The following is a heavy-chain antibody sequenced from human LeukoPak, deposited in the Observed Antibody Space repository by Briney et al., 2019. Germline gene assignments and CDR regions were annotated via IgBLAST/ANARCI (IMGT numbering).Heavy chain of an antibody. CDR1: GGSISSYY. J-gene: IGHJ5*02. CDR3: ARIMIVVLNWFDP. V-gene: IGHV4-59*01. CDR2: IYYSGST. Sequence: PSETLSLTCTVSGGSISSYYWSWIRQPPGKGLEWIGYIYYSGSTNYNPSLKSRVTISVDTSKNQFSLKLSSVTAADTAVYYCARIMIVVLNWFDPWGQGTLVTVSS. D-gene: IGHD3-22*01.